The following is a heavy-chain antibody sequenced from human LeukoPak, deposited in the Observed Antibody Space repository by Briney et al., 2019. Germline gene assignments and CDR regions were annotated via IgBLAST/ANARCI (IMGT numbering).Heavy chain of an antibody. CDR1: GFTVSSNS. D-gene: IGHD4/OR15-4a*01. Sequence: GGSLRLSCTVSGFTVSSNSMSWARQAPGKGLEWVSFIYSDNTYYSDSVKGRFTISRDNSKNTLYLQMNSLRAEDTAVYYCARRAGAYSHPYDYWGQGTLVTVSS. J-gene: IGHJ4*02. CDR3: ARRAGAYSHPYDY. V-gene: IGHV3-53*01. CDR2: IYSDNT.